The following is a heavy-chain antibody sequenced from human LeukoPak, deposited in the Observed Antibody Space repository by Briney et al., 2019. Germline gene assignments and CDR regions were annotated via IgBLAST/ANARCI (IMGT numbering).Heavy chain of an antibody. CDR2: ISAYNGNT. J-gene: IGHJ4*02. CDR3: ARVALLRRYFDFGHFDY. D-gene: IGHD3-9*01. V-gene: IGHV1-18*01. CDR1: GYTFTSYG. Sequence: ASVKVSCKASGYTFTSYGISWVRQAPGQGLEWMGWISAYNGNTNYAQKLQGRVTMTTDTSTSTAYMELRSLRSDDTAVYYCARVALLRRYFDFGHFDYWGQGTLVTVSS.